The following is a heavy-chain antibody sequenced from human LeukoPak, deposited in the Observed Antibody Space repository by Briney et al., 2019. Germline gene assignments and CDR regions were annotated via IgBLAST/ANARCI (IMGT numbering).Heavy chain of an antibody. V-gene: IGHV4-30-4*01. D-gene: IGHD5-18*01. Sequence: SETLSLNCTVSGGSISSGDYYWRWIRQPQGRGLEGIGYIYYSGSTYYNPSLKSRVTISVDTSKNQFSLKLSSVTAADTAVYYCATGPIDTAMADYYYYGMDVWGKGTTVTVSS. CDR2: IYYSGST. CDR3: ATGPIDTAMADYYYYGMDV. CDR1: GGSISSGDYY. J-gene: IGHJ6*04.